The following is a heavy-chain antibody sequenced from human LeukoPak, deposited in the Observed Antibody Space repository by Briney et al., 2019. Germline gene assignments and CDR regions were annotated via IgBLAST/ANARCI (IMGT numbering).Heavy chain of an antibody. CDR1: GGSTNNYY. Sequence: SSETLSLTCTVSGGSTNNYYWSWIRQSAGQGLEWRGRIYPSGRSNYNPSLKSRVTMSVDTSKNQVSLKLTSVTAADTAVYYCARGLGATTSEALDLWGQGTMVTVSS. D-gene: IGHD1-26*01. V-gene: IGHV4-4*07. CDR2: IYPSGRS. J-gene: IGHJ3*01. CDR3: ARGLGATTSEALDL.